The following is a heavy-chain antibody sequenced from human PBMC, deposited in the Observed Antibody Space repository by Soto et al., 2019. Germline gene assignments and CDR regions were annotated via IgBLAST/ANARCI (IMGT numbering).Heavy chain of an antibody. V-gene: IGHV1-46*01. Sequence: ASVKVSCKTSGYTFTSYYMHWVRQAPGQGLEWMGIINPSGGSTSYAQKFQGRVTMTRDTSTSTVYMELSSLRSEDTAVYYCVREVIYCDPDYSSGMDVCGQGPPV. CDR1: GYTFTSYY. D-gene: IGHD3-16*01. CDR3: VREVIYCDPDYSSGMDV. CDR2: INPSGGST. J-gene: IGHJ6*02.